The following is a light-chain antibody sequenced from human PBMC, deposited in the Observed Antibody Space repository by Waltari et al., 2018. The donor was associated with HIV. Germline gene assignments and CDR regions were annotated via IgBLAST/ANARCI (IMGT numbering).Light chain of an antibody. J-gene: IGKJ4*01. CDR2: AAS. CDR3: QQYNSYPLN. CDR1: QGIGTY. V-gene: IGKV1-16*02. Sequence: DIHMTQSPSSLSASVGDRVTITCRASQGIGTYLAWFHQQPGKAPKSLNYAASSLQSGVPSKFSGSGSGTDFTLTISSLQPEDFATYYCQQYNSYPLNSGGGTKVEIK.